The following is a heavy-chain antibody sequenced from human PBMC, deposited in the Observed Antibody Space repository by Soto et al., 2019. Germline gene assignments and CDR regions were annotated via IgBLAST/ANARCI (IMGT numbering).Heavy chain of an antibody. CDR2: IIPILGIA. D-gene: IGHD4-17*01. V-gene: IGHV1-69*02. Sequence: QVQLVQSGAEVKKPGSSVKVSCKASGGTFSSYTISWVRQAPGQGLEWMGRIIPILGIANYAQKFQGRVTITADKSTSTASMELSSLRSEDTAVYYCARYPYGDYVLPRSYYFDYWGQGTLVTVSS. CDR3: ARYPYGDYVLPRSYYFDY. J-gene: IGHJ4*02. CDR1: GGTFSSYT.